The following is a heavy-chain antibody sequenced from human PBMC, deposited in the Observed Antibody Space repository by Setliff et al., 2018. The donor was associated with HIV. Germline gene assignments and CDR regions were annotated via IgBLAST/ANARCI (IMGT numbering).Heavy chain of an antibody. CDR2: SRTKTYSYTT. CDR3: VRVISGGAFDI. J-gene: IGHJ3*02. D-gene: IGHD2-21*01. V-gene: IGHV3-72*01. CDR1: GFTFSDHY. Sequence: GGSLRLSCAASGFTFSDHYMDWVRQAPGKGPEWVGRSRTKTYSYTTDYAASVKGGFTISRDDSQNSLYLQMNSLKTEDTAVYYCVRVISGGAFDIRGQGTKVTVSS.